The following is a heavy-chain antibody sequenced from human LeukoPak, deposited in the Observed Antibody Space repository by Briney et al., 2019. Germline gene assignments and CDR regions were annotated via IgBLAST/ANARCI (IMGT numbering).Heavy chain of an antibody. CDR2: INPNSGGT. CDR1: GYTFTGYY. D-gene: IGHD6-19*01. J-gene: IGHJ6*03. CDR3: ARECIAVAGGGPHYYYYYMDV. V-gene: IGHV1-2*02. Sequence: APVKVSCKASGYTFTGYYMHWVRQAPGQGLEWMGWINPNSGGTNYAQKFQGRVTMTRDTSISTAYMELSRLRSDDTAVYYCARECIAVAGGGPHYYYYYMDVWGKGTTVTVSS.